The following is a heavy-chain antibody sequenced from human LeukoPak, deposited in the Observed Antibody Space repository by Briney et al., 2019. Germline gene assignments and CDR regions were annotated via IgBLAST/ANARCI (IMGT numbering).Heavy chain of an antibody. CDR2: ISGSGGIT. D-gene: IGHD2-15*01. Sequence: PGGSLRLSCAASGFTFNTYAMSWVRQAPGKGLEWVSSISGSGGITFYVDSVKGRFTISRDNSKNTLYLQMNSLRAEDTAIYYCARDLVVAAGVRLQHWGQGTLVIVSS. V-gene: IGHV3-23*01. CDR1: GFTFNTYA. CDR3: ARDLVVAAGVRLQH. J-gene: IGHJ1*01.